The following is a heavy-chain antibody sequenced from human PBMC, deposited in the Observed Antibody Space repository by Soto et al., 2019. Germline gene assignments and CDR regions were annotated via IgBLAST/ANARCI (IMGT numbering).Heavy chain of an antibody. CDR3: ARQILVGYYYYYGMDV. D-gene: IGHD2-15*01. CDR1: GYTFTGYY. Sequence: ASVKVSCKASGYTFTGYYMHWVRQAPGQGLEWMGWINPNSGGTNYAQKFQGRVTMTRDTSISTAYMELGRLRSDDTAVYYCARQILVGYYYYYGMDVWGQGTTVTVPS. J-gene: IGHJ6*02. CDR2: INPNSGGT. V-gene: IGHV1-2*02.